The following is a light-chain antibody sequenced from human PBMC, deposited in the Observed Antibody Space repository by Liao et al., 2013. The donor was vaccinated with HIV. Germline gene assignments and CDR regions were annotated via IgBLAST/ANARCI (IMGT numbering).Light chain of an antibody. J-gene: IGLJ1*01. CDR1: NIGSKS. V-gene: IGLV3-21*01. CDR3: QTWDIGTGV. CDR2: HDT. Sequence: SYELTQPPSVSVAPGKTARITCGGNNIGSKSVHWYQQKPGQAPVVVISHDTDRPSGIPERFSGSKSGNTATLTIYGAQAMDEADYYCQTWDIGTGVFGTGTKVTV.